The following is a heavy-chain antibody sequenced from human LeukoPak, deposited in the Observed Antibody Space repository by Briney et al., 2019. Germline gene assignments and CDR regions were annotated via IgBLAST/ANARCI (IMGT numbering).Heavy chain of an antibody. Sequence: GGSLRLSCAASGFSFSTYSMNWVRQAPGKGLEWVSSITSTVGHIYYADSLKGRITISRDNASSSLYLQMNSLRAEDTAVYYCATDGRSSGWYGFDYWGQGTPVAVSS. D-gene: IGHD6-19*01. J-gene: IGHJ4*02. CDR2: ITSTVGHI. CDR3: ATDGRSSGWYGFDY. CDR1: GFSFSTYS. V-gene: IGHV3-21*01.